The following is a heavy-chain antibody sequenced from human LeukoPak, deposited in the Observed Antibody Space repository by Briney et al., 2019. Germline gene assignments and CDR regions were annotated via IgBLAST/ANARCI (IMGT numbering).Heavy chain of an antibody. CDR3: AKFDVVMKYFDY. Sequence: GGSLRLSCAASGFTFSSYATSWVRQAPGKGLEWVSAISGSGGSTYYADSVKGRFTISRDNSKNTLYLQMNSLRAEDTAVYYCAKFDVVMKYFDYWGQGTLVTVSS. D-gene: IGHD3-22*01. J-gene: IGHJ4*02. CDR1: GFTFSSYA. CDR2: ISGSGGST. V-gene: IGHV3-23*01.